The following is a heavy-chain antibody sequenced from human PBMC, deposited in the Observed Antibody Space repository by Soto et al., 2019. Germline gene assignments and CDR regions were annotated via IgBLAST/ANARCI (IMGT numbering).Heavy chain of an antibody. CDR1: GGSINSSSYF. J-gene: IGHJ4*02. CDR3: ARDFAYFDS. D-gene: IGHD3-3*01. V-gene: IGHV4-39*07. Sequence: PSETLSLTCSVSGGSINSSSYFWGWVRQPPGKGLEWIGSIYYSGSTYYNPSLRSRVTISVDTSKNQFSLNLDSVTAADTAVYFCARDFAYFDSWGQGTLVTVSS. CDR2: IYYSGST.